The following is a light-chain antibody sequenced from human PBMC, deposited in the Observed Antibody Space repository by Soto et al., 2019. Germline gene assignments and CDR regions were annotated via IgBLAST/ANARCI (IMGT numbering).Light chain of an antibody. J-gene: IGLJ1*01. V-gene: IGLV2-23*01. CDR2: EGT. Sequence: QSVLTQPASVSGAPGQSITISCTGTSSDVGRYNLVSWYQEHPDRAPKLMVYEGTKRPSGLSIRFSGSKSGNTASLSISGLHADDEPDYYCCSYGGCSIYLFGTGTKVTVL. CDR3: CSYGGCSIYL. CDR1: SSDVGRYNL.